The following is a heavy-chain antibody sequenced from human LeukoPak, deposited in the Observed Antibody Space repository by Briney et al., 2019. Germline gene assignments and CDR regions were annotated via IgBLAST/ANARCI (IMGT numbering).Heavy chain of an antibody. CDR3: ARQGGGVPGYYYYMDV. CDR2: IYYSGST. CDR1: GGSISSSSYY. V-gene: IGHV4-39*01. D-gene: IGHD2-21*01. J-gene: IGHJ6*03. Sequence: PSETLSLTCTVSGGSISSSSYYWGWIRQPPGKGLEWIGSIYYSGSTYYNPSLKSRVTISVDTSKNQFSLKLSSVTAADTAVYYCARQGGGVPGYYYYMDVWGKGTTVTVSS.